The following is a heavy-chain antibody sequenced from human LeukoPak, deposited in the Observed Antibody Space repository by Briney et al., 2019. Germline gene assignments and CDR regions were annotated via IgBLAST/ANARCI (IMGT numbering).Heavy chain of an antibody. Sequence: GASVKVSCKASGYIFSSYHIHWVRQAPGQGLEWMGRINPSFNPGVDVTSYAQKFQGRITMTRDISTNTVYMELSSLTSEDTAVYYCARAWESIAGYYFDYWGQGTLVTVSS. CDR2: INPSFNPGVDVT. V-gene: IGHV1-46*01. J-gene: IGHJ4*02. D-gene: IGHD1-26*01. CDR3: ARAWESIAGYYFDY. CDR1: GYIFSSYH.